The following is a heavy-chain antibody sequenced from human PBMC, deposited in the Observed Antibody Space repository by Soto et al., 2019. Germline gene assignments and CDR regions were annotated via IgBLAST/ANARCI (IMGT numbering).Heavy chain of an antibody. CDR3: ARDDYGFDY. Sequence: QVQLVQSGGEVKKPGASVKVSCKASGYTLASYAINWVRQAPGQGLEWMGWISAYDGNTNYAQKFQGRLTMTTDTSTTTAYMDLRSLGSDDTAMYYCARDDYGFDYWGQGTLLTVSS. CDR1: GYTLASYA. D-gene: IGHD4-17*01. CDR2: ISAYDGNT. V-gene: IGHV1-18*01. J-gene: IGHJ4*02.